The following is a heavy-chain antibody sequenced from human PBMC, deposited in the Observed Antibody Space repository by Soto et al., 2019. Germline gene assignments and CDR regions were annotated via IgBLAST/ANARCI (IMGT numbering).Heavy chain of an antibody. V-gene: IGHV3-48*02. CDR2: ISTTSSSI. D-gene: IGHD3-3*01. CDR3: ARKGVAFDY. J-gene: IGHJ4*02. CDR1: GFTFSSYS. Sequence: GESLKISCAASGFTFSSYSMNWVRQAPGKGLEWISYISTTSSSIYYADSVKGRFTISRDNAKNSLFLQMNSLRDEDTAVYYCARKGVAFDYWGQGAMVTVSS.